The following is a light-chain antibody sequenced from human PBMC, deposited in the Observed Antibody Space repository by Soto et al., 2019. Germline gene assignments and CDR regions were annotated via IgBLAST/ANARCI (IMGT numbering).Light chain of an antibody. J-gene: IGKJ4*01. CDR3: QQYNNGPLT. CDR1: HRVSSY. Sequence: EIVMTQSPATLSVSPGGSATLSCRASHRVSSYLAWYQQKPGQAPRLLIYGVSTRATGIPARFTGGGSGTEFPLTISSLQSEDFAVYYCQQYNNGPLTFGGGTKVDIK. V-gene: IGKV3-15*01. CDR2: GVS.